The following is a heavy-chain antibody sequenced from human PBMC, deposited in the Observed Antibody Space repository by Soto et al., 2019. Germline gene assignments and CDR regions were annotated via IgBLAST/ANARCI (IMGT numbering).Heavy chain of an antibody. CDR2: ISAYNGNT. V-gene: IGHV1-18*04. Sequence: ASVKVSCKASGYTFTGYYMHWVRQAPGQGLEWMGWISAYNGNTNYAQKLQGRVTMTTDTSTSTSYMELRSLRSDDTAVYYCAREGGRLHLGGLSPYYFDYWGQGTLVTVSS. CDR1: GYTFTGYY. D-gene: IGHD3-16*02. CDR3: AREGGRLHLGGLSPYYFDY. J-gene: IGHJ4*02.